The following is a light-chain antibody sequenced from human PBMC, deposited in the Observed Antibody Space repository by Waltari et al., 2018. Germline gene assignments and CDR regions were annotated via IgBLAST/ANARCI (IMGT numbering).Light chain of an antibody. CDR3: SSFAGSNNYV. CDR1: SSDVGGYNY. CDR2: EVS. V-gene: IGLV2-8*01. Sequence: QSALTQPPSASGSPGQSVTISCTGSSSDVGGYNYVSWYQQHPGKAPKGIIFEVSKRPSGVPDRFSGSKSGNTASLTVSGLQAEDEADYYCSSFAGSNNYVFGTGTKVTVL. J-gene: IGLJ1*01.